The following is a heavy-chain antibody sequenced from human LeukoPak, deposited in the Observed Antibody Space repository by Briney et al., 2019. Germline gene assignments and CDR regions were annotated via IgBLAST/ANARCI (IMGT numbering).Heavy chain of an antibody. CDR2: IYSGGST. CDR3: ARDRAYYDSSGYNPRLDS. CDR1: GFTVSSNY. Sequence: GGSLRLSCAASGFTVSSNYMSWVRQAPGKGLEWVSVIYSGGSTYYADSVKGRFTISRDNSKSTLYLQMNSLRAEDTAVYYCARDRAYYDSSGYNPRLDSWGQGTPVTVSS. V-gene: IGHV3-53*05. J-gene: IGHJ4*02. D-gene: IGHD3-22*01.